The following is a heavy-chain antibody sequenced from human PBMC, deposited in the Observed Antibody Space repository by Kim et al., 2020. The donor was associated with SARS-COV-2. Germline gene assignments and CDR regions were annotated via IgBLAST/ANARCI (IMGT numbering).Heavy chain of an antibody. CDR3: ATYSGTYYYN. J-gene: IGHJ4*02. D-gene: IGHD3-22*01. CDR2: GNT. V-gene: IGHV4-59*01. Sequence: GNTNHTPSLKSRVTISVDTSKNQFSLNLTSVTAADTAVYYCATYSGTYYYNWGQGTLVTVSS.